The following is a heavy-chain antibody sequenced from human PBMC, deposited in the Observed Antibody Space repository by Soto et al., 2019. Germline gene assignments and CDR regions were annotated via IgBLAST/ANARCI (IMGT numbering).Heavy chain of an antibody. CDR2: ISGSGGST. V-gene: IGHV3-23*01. CDR3: ANDGVRVWLDEGVDY. J-gene: IGHJ4*02. CDR1: GFTFSSYA. Sequence: GGSLRLSCAASGFTFSSYAMSWVRQAPGKGLEWVSAISGSGGSTYYADSVKGRFTISRDNSKNTLYLQMNSLRAEDTAVYYCANDGVRVWLDEGVDYWGQGTLVTVSS. D-gene: IGHD2-21*01.